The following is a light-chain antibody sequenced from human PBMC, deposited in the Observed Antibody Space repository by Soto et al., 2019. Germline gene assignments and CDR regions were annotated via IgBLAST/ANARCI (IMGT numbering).Light chain of an antibody. J-gene: IGKJ1*01. CDR3: HQYGSSPRT. CDR2: VAS. CDR1: QSVWSNF. V-gene: IGKV3-20*01. Sequence: EIVLTQSPGTLSLSPGDRATLSCRASQSVWSNFLALYQQKPGQAPRLLIYVASIRATGIPDRFSGSGSGTDFTLTIRRLESEDFAMYFWHQYGSSPRTFGQGTKVEIK.